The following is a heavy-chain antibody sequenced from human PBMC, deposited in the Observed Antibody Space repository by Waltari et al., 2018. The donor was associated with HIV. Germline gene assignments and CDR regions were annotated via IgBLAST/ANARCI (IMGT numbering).Heavy chain of an antibody. Sequence: EVQLVDSGGGLVQPGSSLRLSCAGSAIAIDDYAMHWVRQRPGKGLEWVSAMSYNSGSAAYADSVRGRFTVSRDNSKNSVYLQMDSLRPEDTAFYFCAKDHGGYWRRDDIYFDVWGRGTKVTVSS. J-gene: IGHJ3*01. CDR3: AKDHGGYWRRDDIYFDV. D-gene: IGHD3-22*01. CDR1: AIAIDDYA. CDR2: MSYNSGSA. V-gene: IGHV3-9*01.